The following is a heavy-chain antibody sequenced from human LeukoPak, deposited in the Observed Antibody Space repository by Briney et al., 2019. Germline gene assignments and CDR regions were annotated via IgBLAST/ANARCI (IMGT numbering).Heavy chain of an antibody. Sequence: QSGGSLRLSCAASQFTFTTYWMSWVRQAPGKGLEWVANINQDGTEKYYVDSVKGRFTISRDNAQNSLYLQMNSLRVEDTAVYYCAKVAKYYYGSETYYFFEHWGQGTPVTVSS. CDR2: INQDGTEK. D-gene: IGHD3-10*01. CDR3: AKVAKYYYGSETYYFFEH. CDR1: QFTFTTYW. J-gene: IGHJ4*02. V-gene: IGHV3-7*01.